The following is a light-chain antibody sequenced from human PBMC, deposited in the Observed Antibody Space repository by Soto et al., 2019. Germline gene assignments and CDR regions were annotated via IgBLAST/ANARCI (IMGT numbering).Light chain of an antibody. Sequence: EIVLTQSPATLSLSPGERATLSCRASQSVGSYLAWYQQTPGQAPRLLLYDASNRATGIPARFSGSGSGTDFTLTISTLEPEDFAVYYCQQRSNWLTFGGGTKVEVE. V-gene: IGKV3-11*01. CDR1: QSVGSY. CDR3: QQRSNWLT. CDR2: DAS. J-gene: IGKJ4*01.